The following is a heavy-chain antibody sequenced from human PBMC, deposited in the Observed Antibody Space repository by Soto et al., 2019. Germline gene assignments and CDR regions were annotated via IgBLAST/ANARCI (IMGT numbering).Heavy chain of an antibody. Sequence: SETLSLTCTVSGGSVSSGSYYWSWIRQPPGKGLEWIGYIYYSGGTNYNPSLKSRVTISVDTSKNQFSLKLSSVTAADTAVYYCASRANWFDPWGQGTLVTVLL. V-gene: IGHV4-61*01. CDR3: ASRANWFDP. CDR2: IYYSGGT. J-gene: IGHJ5*02. CDR1: GGSVSSGSYY.